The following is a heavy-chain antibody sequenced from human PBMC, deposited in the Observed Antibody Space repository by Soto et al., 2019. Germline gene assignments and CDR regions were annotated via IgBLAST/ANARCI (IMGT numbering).Heavy chain of an antibody. Sequence: EVQLVESGGGLVQPGRSLRLSCAASGFTFDDYAMHWVRQAPGKGLEWVSGIRWNSGSIGDADSVKGRFTISKDNAKKALYLQSNSLRDEDTALYYCAKDASPYGAYLRDDAFDIWGQGTMVTVSS. CDR1: GFTFDDYA. D-gene: IGHD4-17*01. CDR3: AKDASPYGAYLRDDAFDI. J-gene: IGHJ3*02. V-gene: IGHV3-9*01. CDR2: IRWNSGSI.